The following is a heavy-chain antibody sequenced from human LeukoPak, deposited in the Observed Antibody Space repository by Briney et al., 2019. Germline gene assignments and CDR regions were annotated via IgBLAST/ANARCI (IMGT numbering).Heavy chain of an antibody. J-gene: IGHJ4*02. CDR2: ISGSGGST. D-gene: IGHD1-26*01. CDR1: GFTFSSYA. CDR3: AKDRPGIVGATLYFDY. V-gene: IGHV3-23*01. Sequence: SGGSLRLSCAASGFTFSSYAMSWVRQAPGKGLEWVSAISGSGGSTYYADSVKGRFTISRDNSKSTLYLQMNSLRAEDTAVYYCAKDRPGIVGATLYFDYWGQGTLVTVSS.